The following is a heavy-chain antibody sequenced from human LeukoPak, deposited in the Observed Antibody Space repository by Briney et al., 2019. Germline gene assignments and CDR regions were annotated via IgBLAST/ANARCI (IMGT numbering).Heavy chain of an antibody. Sequence: GGSLRLSCAASGFTFSNYDMHWVRQAAGKGLEWVSSVGTAGDTYYAGSVKGRFTISRENAKNSLYLQMNSLRAGDTAMYYCARSPRGSSGWSFYFDYWGQGTLVTVPS. D-gene: IGHD6-19*01. J-gene: IGHJ4*02. CDR3: ARSPRGSSGWSFYFDY. CDR2: VGTAGDT. CDR1: GFTFSNYD. V-gene: IGHV3-13*01.